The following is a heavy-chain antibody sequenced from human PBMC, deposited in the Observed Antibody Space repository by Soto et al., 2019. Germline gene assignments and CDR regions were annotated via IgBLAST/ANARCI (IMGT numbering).Heavy chain of an antibody. V-gene: IGHV3-15*01. J-gene: IGHJ6*03. CDR1: GFTFSNAW. D-gene: IGHD3-10*01. CDR2: IKSKTDGGTT. Sequence: GGSLRLSCAASGFTFSNAWMSWVRQAPGKGLEWVGRIKSKTDGGTTDYAAPVKGRFTISRDDSKNTLYLQMNSLKTEDTAVYYCTTVSITMVRGVIPLGYYYYMDVWGKGTTVTVSS. CDR3: TTVSITMVRGVIPLGYYYYMDV.